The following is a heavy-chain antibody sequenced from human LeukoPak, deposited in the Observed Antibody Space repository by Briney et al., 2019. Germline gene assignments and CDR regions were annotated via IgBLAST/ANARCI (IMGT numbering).Heavy chain of an antibody. V-gene: IGHV3-48*03. CDR3: ASSPPSRDAFDI. CDR1: GFTFSSYE. J-gene: IGHJ3*02. CDR2: ISSSGSTI. Sequence: GGSLRHSCAASGFTFSSYEMNWVRKAPGKGLEWVSYISSSGSTIYYADSVKGRFTISRDNAKNSLYLQMNSLRAEDTAVYYCASSPPSRDAFDIWGQGTMVTVSS.